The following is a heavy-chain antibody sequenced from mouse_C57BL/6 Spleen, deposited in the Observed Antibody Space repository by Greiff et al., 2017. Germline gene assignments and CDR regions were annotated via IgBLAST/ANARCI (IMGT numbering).Heavy chain of an antibody. CDR1: GYTFTSYW. V-gene: IGHV1-61*01. Sequence: VQLQQSGAELVRPGSSVKLSCKASGYTFTSYWMDWVKQRPGQGLEWIGNIYPSDSETHYNQKFKDKATLTVYKASSTAYMQLSSLTSEDSAVYYCARRDSSGYDYWGEGTTLTVSS. J-gene: IGHJ2*01. CDR3: ARRDSSGYDY. D-gene: IGHD3-2*02. CDR2: IYPSDSET.